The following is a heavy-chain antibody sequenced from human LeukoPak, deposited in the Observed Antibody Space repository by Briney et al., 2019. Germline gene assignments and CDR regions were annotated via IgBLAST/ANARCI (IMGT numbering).Heavy chain of an antibody. J-gene: IGHJ5*02. Sequence: GSSVKVSCKASGGTFSSYAISWVRQAPGQGLEWMGGIILIFGTANYAQRFQGRVTITTDESTSTAYMELSSLRSEDTAVYYCATVARDWFDPWGQGTLVTVSS. CDR1: GGTFSSYA. D-gene: IGHD4-23*01. CDR3: ATVARDWFDP. V-gene: IGHV1-69*05. CDR2: IILIFGTA.